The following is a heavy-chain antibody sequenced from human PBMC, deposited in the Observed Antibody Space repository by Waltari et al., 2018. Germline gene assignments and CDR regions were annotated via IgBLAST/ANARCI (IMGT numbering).Heavy chain of an antibody. J-gene: IGHJ6*02. CDR2: IRYDGSNK. V-gene: IGHV3-30*02. D-gene: IGHD3-22*01. CDR1: GFTFSSYD. Sequence: QVQLVESGGGVVQPGGSLRLSCAASGFTFSSYDMYWVRQAPGKGLEWVAFIRYDGSNKYYADSVKGRFTISRDNSKNTLYLQMNSLRAEDTAVYYCAKWLNYYYYGMDVWGQGTTVTVSS. CDR3: AKWLNYYYYGMDV.